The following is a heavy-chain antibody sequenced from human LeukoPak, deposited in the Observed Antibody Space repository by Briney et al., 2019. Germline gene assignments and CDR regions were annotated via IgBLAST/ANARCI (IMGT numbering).Heavy chain of an antibody. D-gene: IGHD2-2*02. CDR1: GGSIISGDYY. Sequence: SETLSLTCIVSGGSIISGDYYWSWIRQPPGKGLEWIGYIYHNGATCYNPSLKSRVSISVDTSKNQFSLKLSSVTAADTAVYYCARAGVVPAAINRAFDIWGQGSVVTVSS. CDR3: ARAGVVPAAINRAFDI. J-gene: IGHJ3*02. CDR2: IYHNGAT. V-gene: IGHV4-30-4*08.